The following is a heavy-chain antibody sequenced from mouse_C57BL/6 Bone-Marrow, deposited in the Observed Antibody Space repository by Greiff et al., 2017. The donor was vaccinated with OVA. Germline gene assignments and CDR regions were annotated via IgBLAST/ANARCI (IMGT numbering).Heavy chain of an antibody. J-gene: IGHJ1*03. CDR3: ARSPLYPWYFDV. Sequence: EVQGVESGGGLVKPGGSLKLSCAASGFTFSSYAMSWVRQTPEKRLEWVATISDGGSYIYYPDNVKGRFTISRDNAKNNLYLQISHLKSEDTAMYYGARSPLYPWYFDVWGTGTTVTVSS. D-gene: IGHD2-1*01. CDR1: GFTFSSYA. CDR2: ISDGGSYI. V-gene: IGHV5-4*01.